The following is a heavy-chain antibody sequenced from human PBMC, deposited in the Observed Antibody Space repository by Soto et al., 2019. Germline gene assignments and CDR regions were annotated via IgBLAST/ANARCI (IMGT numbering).Heavy chain of an antibody. CDR3: EIDFWSGYYISDYYYGMDV. Sequence: GGSLRLSCAASGFTFSSYWMSWVRQAPGKGLEWVANIKQDGSEKYYVDSVKGRFTIPRDNAKNSLYLQMNSLRAEDTAVYYCEIDFWSGYYISDYYYGMDVWGQGTTVTVSS. D-gene: IGHD3-3*01. V-gene: IGHV3-7*01. J-gene: IGHJ6*02. CDR1: GFTFSSYW. CDR2: IKQDGSEK.